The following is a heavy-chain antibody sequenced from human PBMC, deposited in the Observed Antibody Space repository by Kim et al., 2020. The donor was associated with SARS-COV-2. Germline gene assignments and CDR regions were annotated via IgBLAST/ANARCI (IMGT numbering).Heavy chain of an antibody. CDR1: GYTFTSYA. CDR2: INAGNGYT. D-gene: IGHD3-10*01. J-gene: IGHJ4*02. V-gene: IGHV1-3*01. Sequence: ASVKVSCKASGYTFTSYAMHWLRQAPGQRLEWMGWINAGNGYTKYSQKFQGRLTITRHTSASTAYMELSSLTSEDTAVYYCAKDWEVRGITPDYWGQGTPVTVSS. CDR3: AKDWEVRGITPDY.